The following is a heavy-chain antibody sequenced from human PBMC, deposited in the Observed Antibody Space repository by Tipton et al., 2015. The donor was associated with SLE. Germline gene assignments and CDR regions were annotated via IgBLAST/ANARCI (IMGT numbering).Heavy chain of an antibody. CDR1: GGSISSSSYY. V-gene: IGHV4-39*07. CDR2: IYYSGST. CDR3: ARGDNQQGYFDY. D-gene: IGHD1-14*01. J-gene: IGHJ4*02. Sequence: TLSLTCTVSGGSISSSSYYWGWIRQPPGKGLEWIGSIYYSGSTYYNPSLKSRVTISVDTSKNQFSLKLSSVTAADTAVYYCARGDNQQGYFDYWGQGTLVTVSS.